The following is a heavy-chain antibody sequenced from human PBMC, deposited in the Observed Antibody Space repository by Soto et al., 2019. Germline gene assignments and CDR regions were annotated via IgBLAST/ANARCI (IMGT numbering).Heavy chain of an antibody. J-gene: IGHJ4*02. CDR1: GFTFNSYA. Sequence: EVQLLESGGGLVQPGGSLRLSCAASGFTFNSYAMSWVRQAPGKGLEWVSTIIGSGGSTYYADSVKGRFSVSRDNSKNTLYLQMNRHRAEDTAVYYCSKDRNYYDSSGYDYWGQGTLVTVSS. CDR3: SKDRNYYDSSGYDY. V-gene: IGHV3-23*01. D-gene: IGHD3-22*01. CDR2: IIGSGGST.